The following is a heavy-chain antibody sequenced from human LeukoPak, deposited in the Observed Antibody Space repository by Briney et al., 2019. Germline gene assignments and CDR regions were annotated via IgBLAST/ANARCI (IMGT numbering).Heavy chain of an antibody. CDR1: GFTFSSYA. D-gene: IGHD6-19*01. J-gene: IGHJ3*02. CDR2: ISGSGGST. Sequence: GGSLRLSCAASGFTFSSYAMSWVRQAPGKGLEWVSAISGSGGSTYYADSVKGRFTISRDNSKNTLYLQMNSLRAEDTAVYYCAKDPRPHSSGWRGCAFDIWGQGTMVTVSS. V-gene: IGHV3-23*01. CDR3: AKDPRPHSSGWRGCAFDI.